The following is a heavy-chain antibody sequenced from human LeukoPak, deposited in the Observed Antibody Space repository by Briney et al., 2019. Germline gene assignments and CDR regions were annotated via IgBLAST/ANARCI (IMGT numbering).Heavy chain of an antibody. CDR1: GFTFSSYA. CDR3: SKDKGRYCSSTSCYMGYMDV. Sequence: GGSLRLSCAASGFTFSSYAMSWVRQAPGKGLEWVSAISGSGGSTYYADSVKGRFTISRDNSKNTLYLQMNSLRAEDTAGYYCSKDKGRYCSSTSCYMGYMDVWGKGTTVTVSS. J-gene: IGHJ6*03. D-gene: IGHD2-2*02. CDR2: ISGSGGST. V-gene: IGHV3-23*01.